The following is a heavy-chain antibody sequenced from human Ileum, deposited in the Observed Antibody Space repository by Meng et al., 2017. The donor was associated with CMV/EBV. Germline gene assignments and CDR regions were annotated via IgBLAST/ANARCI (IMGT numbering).Heavy chain of an antibody. CDR3: VRDRNKGMDVLPDS. Sequence: GGSLRLSCAASGFTFSTYAMHWVRQAPGKGLDWVAMISSDGSNKCYADSVKGRFTMSRDNSKNTLDLQMNGLRSEDTAVYFCVRDRNKGMDVLPDSWGQGTLVTVSS. D-gene: IGHD5-18*01. CDR2: ISSDGSNK. J-gene: IGHJ4*02. CDR1: GFTFSTYA. V-gene: IGHV3-30-3*01.